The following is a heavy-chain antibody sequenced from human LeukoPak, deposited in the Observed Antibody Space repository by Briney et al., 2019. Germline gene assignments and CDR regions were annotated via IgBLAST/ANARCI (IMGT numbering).Heavy chain of an antibody. D-gene: IGHD3/OR15-3a*01. Sequence: ASVKVSCKASGYTFTSYYMHWVRQAPGQGLEWMGIINPSGGSTSYAQKFQGRVTMTRNTSISTVYVEVSGLRSEDTAVYYCTRGGIIILGVATVVDYWGQGTLVTVSS. CDR3: TRGGIIILGVATVVDY. CDR1: GYTFTSYY. CDR2: INPSGGST. V-gene: IGHV1-46*01. J-gene: IGHJ4*02.